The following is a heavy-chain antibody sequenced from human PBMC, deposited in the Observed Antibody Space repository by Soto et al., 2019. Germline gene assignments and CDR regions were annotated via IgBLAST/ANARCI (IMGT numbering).Heavy chain of an antibody. CDR1: GGSFSGYY. Sequence: SETLSLTCAVYGGSFSGYYWSWIRQPPGKGLEWIGEINHSGSTNYNPSLKSRVTISVDTSKNQFSLKLSSVTAADTAVYYCARGKAKALHYDFWSGLHYYYYGMDVWGQGTTVTVSS. CDR3: ARGKAKALHYDFWSGLHYYYYGMDV. J-gene: IGHJ6*02. V-gene: IGHV4-34*01. D-gene: IGHD3-3*01. CDR2: INHSGST.